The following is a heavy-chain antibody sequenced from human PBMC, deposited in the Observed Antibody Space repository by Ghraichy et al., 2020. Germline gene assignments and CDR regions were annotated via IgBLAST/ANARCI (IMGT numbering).Heavy chain of an antibody. V-gene: IGHV3-11*06. CDR1: GFTFEKYY. J-gene: IGHJ6*02. Sequence: GGSLRLSCAASGFTFEKYYMSWIRQAPGKGLECVSYINSNSRYINYADSVKGRFTISRDNAKNSLYPQMNSLRAEDTAVYYCVIDILVVVGGTPGSDVWGQGTTVTVSS. D-gene: IGHD2-15*01. CDR3: VIDILVVVGGTPGSDV. CDR2: INSNSRYI.